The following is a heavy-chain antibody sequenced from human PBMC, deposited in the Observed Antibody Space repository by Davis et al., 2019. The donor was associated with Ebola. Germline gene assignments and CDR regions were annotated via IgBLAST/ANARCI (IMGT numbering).Heavy chain of an antibody. D-gene: IGHD6-19*01. CDR2: IYYSGST. Sequence: MPSETLSLTCTVSGGSIRSGGFYWSWIRQHPAKGLEWIGYIYYSGSTSYNPSLKSRVTMSVDTSKNQFSLKLSSVTAADTAVYYCARGLEAGTNYWGQGTLVTVSS. CDR3: ARGLEAGTNY. V-gene: IGHV4-31*03. CDR1: GGSIRSGGFY. J-gene: IGHJ4*02.